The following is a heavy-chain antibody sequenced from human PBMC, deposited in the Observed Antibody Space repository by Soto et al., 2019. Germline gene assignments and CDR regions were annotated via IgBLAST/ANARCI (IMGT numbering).Heavy chain of an antibody. CDR2: IIPISGTA. J-gene: IGHJ6*02. CDR1: GGTFSSYA. D-gene: IGHD2-2*01. V-gene: IGHV1-69*01. Sequence: QVQLVQSGAEVKKPGSSVKVSCKASGGTFSSYAISWVRQAPGQGLEWMGGIIPISGTANYAQKFQGRVRITTDESTSTVSMELSRLRSEDTAVYFYARSQGSSTSLEIYYYYYYGMDVWGQGTTVTVSS. CDR3: ARSQGSSTSLEIYYYYYYGMDV.